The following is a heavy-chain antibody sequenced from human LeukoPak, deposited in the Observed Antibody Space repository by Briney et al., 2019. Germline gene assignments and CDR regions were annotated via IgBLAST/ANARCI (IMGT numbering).Heavy chain of an antibody. CDR1: GFTFSSYW. D-gene: IGHD2-21*02. Sequence: HPGGSLRLSCAASGFTFSSYWMSWVRQAPGKGLEWVANIKQDGSEKYYVDSVKGRFTISRDNAKNLLYLQMNSLRAEDTAVYYCARDRTAYYYYYYMDVWGKGTTVTVSS. J-gene: IGHJ6*03. CDR3: ARDRTAYYYYYYMDV. V-gene: IGHV3-7*01. CDR2: IKQDGSEK.